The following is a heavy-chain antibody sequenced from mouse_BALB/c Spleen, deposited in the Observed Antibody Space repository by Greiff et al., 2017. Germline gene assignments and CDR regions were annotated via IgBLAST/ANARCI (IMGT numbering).Heavy chain of an antibody. J-gene: IGHJ2*01. V-gene: IGHV1S34*01. Sequence: LVKTGASVKISCKASGYSFTGYYMHWVKQSHGKSLEWIGYISCYNGSTTYNQKFKGKATFTVDTSSSTAYMQFNSLTSEDSAVYYGARSYYYGSSSYFDYWGQGTTLTVSS. D-gene: IGHD1-1*01. CDR3: ARSYYYGSSSYFDY. CDR1: GYSFTGYY. CDR2: ISCYNGST.